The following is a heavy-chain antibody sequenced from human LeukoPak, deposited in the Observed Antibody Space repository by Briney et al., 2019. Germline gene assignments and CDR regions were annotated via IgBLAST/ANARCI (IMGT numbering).Heavy chain of an antibody. CDR1: GFTFSNYW. CDR2: MKQDGSET. D-gene: IGHD1-26*01. CDR3: ARDKIVGATHFDY. J-gene: IGHJ4*02. Sequence: GGSLRPSCAASGFTFSNYWMSWVRQAPGKGLEWVANMKQDGSETYYVDSVKGRFTISRDNAKNSLYLQMNSLRAEDTAVYYCARDKIVGATHFDYWGQGALVTVSS. V-gene: IGHV3-7*01.